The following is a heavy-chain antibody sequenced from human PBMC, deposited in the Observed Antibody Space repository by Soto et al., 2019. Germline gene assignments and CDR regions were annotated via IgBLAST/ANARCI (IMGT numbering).Heavy chain of an antibody. J-gene: IGHJ5*02. D-gene: IGHD3-22*01. V-gene: IGHV4-34*01. CDR2: INHSGST. CDR1: GGSFSGYY. Sequence: SETLSLTCAVYGGSFSGYYWSWIRQPPGKGLEWIGEINHSGSTNYNPSLKSRVTISVDTSKNQFSLKLSSVTAADTAVYYCARTHYYYDSSGYYSKHLNWFDPWGQGTLVTVSS. CDR3: ARTHYYYDSSGYYSKHLNWFDP.